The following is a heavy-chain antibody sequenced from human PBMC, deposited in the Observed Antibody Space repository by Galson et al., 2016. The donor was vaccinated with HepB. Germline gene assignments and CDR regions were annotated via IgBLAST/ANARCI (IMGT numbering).Heavy chain of an antibody. V-gene: IGHV3-9*01. Sequence: SLRLTCAASGFTFGDYAMHWVRQAPGKGLERVSGISWNSGNTGYVDSVKGRFTISRDNPKNSLYLQMNSLRAEDTALYYCAKAAQYCSSSSCRNWFDPWGQGTLVTVSS. CDR3: AKAAQYCSSSSCRNWFDP. CDR1: GFTFGDYA. CDR2: ISWNSGNT. J-gene: IGHJ5*02. D-gene: IGHD2-2*01.